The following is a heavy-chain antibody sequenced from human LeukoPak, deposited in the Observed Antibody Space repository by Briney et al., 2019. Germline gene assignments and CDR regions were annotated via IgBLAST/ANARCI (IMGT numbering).Heavy chain of an antibody. D-gene: IGHD6-19*01. J-gene: IGHJ6*02. V-gene: IGHV3-48*04. Sequence: GGSLRLSCAASGFTFSSYSMNWVRQAPGKGLEWVSYISSSSSTIYYADSVKGRFTISRDNAKNSLCLQMNSLRAEDTAVYYCARYPYSSGWYGSYYYYGMDVWGQGTTVTVSS. CDR1: GFTFSSYS. CDR2: ISSSSSTI. CDR3: ARYPYSSGWYGSYYYYGMDV.